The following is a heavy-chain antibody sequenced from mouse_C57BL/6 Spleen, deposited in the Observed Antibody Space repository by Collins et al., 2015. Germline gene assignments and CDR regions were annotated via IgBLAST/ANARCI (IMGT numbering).Heavy chain of an antibody. CDR1: GYTFTGYW. Sequence: QVQLQQSGAELMKPGASVELSCKATGYTFTGYWIEWVKQRPGHGLEWIGEILPGSGSTNYNEKFKGKATFTADTSSNTAYMQLSSLTTEDSAIYYCAHYYGSTHFDYWGQGTTLTVSS. CDR2: ILPGSGST. V-gene: IGHV1-9*01. D-gene: IGHD1-1*01. CDR3: AHYYGSTHFDY. J-gene: IGHJ2*01.